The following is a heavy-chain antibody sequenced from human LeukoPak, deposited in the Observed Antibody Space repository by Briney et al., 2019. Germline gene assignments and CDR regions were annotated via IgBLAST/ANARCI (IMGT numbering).Heavy chain of an antibody. CDR2: INAGNGNT. V-gene: IGHV1-3*01. D-gene: IGHD3-10*01. CDR1: GYTFTSYA. Sequence: ASVKVSCKASGYTFTSYAMHWVRQAPGQRLEWMGWINAGNGNTKYSQKFQGRVTITRDTSASTAYMELSSLRSEDTAVYYCARDTYYYGSGGYRSNINWFDPWGQGTLVTVSS. CDR3: ARDTYYYGSGGYRSNINWFDP. J-gene: IGHJ5*02.